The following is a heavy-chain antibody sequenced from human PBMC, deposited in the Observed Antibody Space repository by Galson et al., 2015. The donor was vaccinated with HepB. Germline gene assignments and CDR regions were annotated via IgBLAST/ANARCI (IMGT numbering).Heavy chain of an antibody. D-gene: IGHD2-2*01. Sequence: CAISGDSVSSNSVAWNWIGQSPSRGLEWLGRTYYRSRWFRFYALSVKGRITVNPDTTENQFSLQLNSVTPVDTAVYFCARSLIDSSSTCYGQNFDRWGQGTLVTVSS. CDR1: GDSVSSNSVA. CDR3: ARSLIDSSSTCYGQNFDR. J-gene: IGHJ4*02. V-gene: IGHV6-1*01. CDR2: TYYRSRWFR.